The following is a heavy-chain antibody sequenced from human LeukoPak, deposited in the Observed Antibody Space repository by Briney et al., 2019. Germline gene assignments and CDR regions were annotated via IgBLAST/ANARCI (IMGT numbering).Heavy chain of an antibody. Sequence: SVTVSCKASGGTFSSYAISWVRQAPGQGLEWMGGIIPIFGTANYAQKFQGRVTITTDESTSTAYMELSSLRSEDTAVYYCARDRHYGSSGYPSDWGQGTLVTVSS. J-gene: IGHJ4*02. CDR2: IIPIFGTA. V-gene: IGHV1-69*05. D-gene: IGHD3-22*01. CDR3: ARDRHYGSSGYPSD. CDR1: GGTFSSYA.